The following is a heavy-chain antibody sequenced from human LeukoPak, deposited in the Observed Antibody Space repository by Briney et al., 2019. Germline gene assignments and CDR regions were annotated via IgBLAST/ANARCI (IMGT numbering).Heavy chain of an antibody. CDR1: GYTFTGYY. D-gene: IGHD2-2*01. CDR2: INPNSGGT. V-gene: IGHV1-2*02. Sequence: ASVKVSCKASGYTFTGYYMHWVRQAPGQGLELMGWINPNSGGTNYAQKFQGRVTMTRDTSISTAYMELSRLRSDDTAVYYCARDPRYCSSTSCYVYYYYYMDVWGKGTTVTVSS. J-gene: IGHJ6*03. CDR3: ARDPRYCSSTSCYVYYYYYMDV.